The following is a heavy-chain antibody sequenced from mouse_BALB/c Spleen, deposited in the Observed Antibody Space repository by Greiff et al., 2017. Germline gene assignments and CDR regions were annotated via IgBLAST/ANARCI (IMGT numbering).Heavy chain of an antibody. CDR2: INPYNDGT. D-gene: IGHD1-1*01. Sequence: VHVKQSGPELVKPGASVKMSCKASGYTFTSYVMHWVKQKPGQGLEWIGYINPYNDGTKYNEKFKGKATLTSDKSSSTAYMELSSLTSEDSAVYYCARCYYGSSPYFDVWGAGTTVTVSS. J-gene: IGHJ1*01. CDR1: GYTFTSYV. V-gene: IGHV1-14*01. CDR3: ARCYYGSSPYFDV.